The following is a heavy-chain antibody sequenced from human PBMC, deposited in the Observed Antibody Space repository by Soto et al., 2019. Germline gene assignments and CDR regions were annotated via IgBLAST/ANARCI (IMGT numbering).Heavy chain of an antibody. CDR1: GFTFSSYA. J-gene: IGHJ4*02. D-gene: IGHD1-26*01. CDR3: AKSPPLSFYSGSYSSFDY. V-gene: IGHV3-23*01. CDR2: ISGSGGST. Sequence: PGGSLRLSCAASGFTFSSYAMSWVRQAPGKGLEWVSAISGSGGSTYYADSVKGRFTISSDNSKNTLYLQMISLRAEYTAVYYCAKSPPLSFYSGSYSSFDYWGQGTLVTVSS.